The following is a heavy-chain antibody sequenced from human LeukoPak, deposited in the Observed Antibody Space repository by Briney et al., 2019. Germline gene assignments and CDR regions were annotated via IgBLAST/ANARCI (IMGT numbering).Heavy chain of an antibody. CDR2: IYYSGST. CDR3: ARAPRTYCTSCFGYWFDP. V-gene: IGHV4-59*01. CDR1: GGSISSYY. Sequence: PSETLSLTCTVSGGSISSYYWSWIRQPPGKGLEWIGYIYYSGSTNYNPSLKSRVTISVDTSKNQFSLKLSSVTAADTAVYYCARAPRTYCTSCFGYWFDPWGQGTLVTVSS. J-gene: IGHJ5*02. D-gene: IGHD2-2*01.